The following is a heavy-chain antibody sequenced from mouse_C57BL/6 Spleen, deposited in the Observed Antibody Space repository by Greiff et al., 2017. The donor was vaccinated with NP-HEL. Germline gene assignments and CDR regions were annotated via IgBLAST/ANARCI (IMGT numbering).Heavy chain of an antibody. CDR2: IDPENGDT. CDR3: TTRLGDYDEAWFAY. D-gene: IGHD2-4*01. CDR1: GFNIKDDY. V-gene: IGHV14-4*01. J-gene: IGHJ3*01. Sequence: EVQLQESGAELVRPGASVKLSCTASGFNIKDDYMHWVKQRPEQGLEWIGWIDPENGDTAYASKFQGKATITADTSSNTAYLQLSSLTSEDTAVYYCTTRLGDYDEAWFAYWGQGTLVTVSA.